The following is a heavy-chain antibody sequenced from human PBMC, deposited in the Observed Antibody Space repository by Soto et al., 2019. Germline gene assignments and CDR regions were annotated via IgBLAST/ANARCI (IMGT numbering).Heavy chain of an antibody. V-gene: IGHV1-69*06. CDR3: ARRDKGGFLRYFEN. Sequence: GXSVKVSCKASGVTFSSYAISLVRQAPGQGLEWMGGIVPNIGTVNYAQKFQGRVTITADKSTGTAYMELSSLRSEDTALYYCARRDKGGFLRYFENWRQGTLVTVS. D-gene: IGHD2-15*01. J-gene: IGHJ4*02. CDR2: IVPNIGTV. CDR1: GVTFSSYA.